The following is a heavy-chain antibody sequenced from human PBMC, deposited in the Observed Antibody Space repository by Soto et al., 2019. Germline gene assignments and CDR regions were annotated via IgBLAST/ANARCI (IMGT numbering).Heavy chain of an antibody. V-gene: IGHV3-33*01. CDR2: IWYDGSNK. CDR3: ASDRKDDYGDSHDAFDI. D-gene: IGHD4-17*01. Sequence: QVQLVESGGGVVQPGRSLRLSCAASGFTFSSYGMHWVRQAPGKGLEWVAVIWYDGSNKYYADSVKGRFTISRDNSKNTLYLQMNSLRAEDTAVYYCASDRKDDYGDSHDAFDIWGQGTMVTVSS. J-gene: IGHJ3*02. CDR1: GFTFSSYG.